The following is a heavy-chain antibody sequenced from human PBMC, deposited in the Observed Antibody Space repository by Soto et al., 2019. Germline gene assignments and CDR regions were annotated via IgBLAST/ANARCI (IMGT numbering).Heavy chain of an antibody. V-gene: IGHV4-34*01. J-gene: IGHJ4*02. CDR3: AREAVVPAAFDY. CDR2: INHSGST. Sequence: PSETLSLTCAVYGGSFSGYYWSWIRQPPGKGLEWIGEINHSGSTNYNPSLKSRFTISVDTSKNQFSLKLSSVTAADTAVYYCAREAVVPAAFDYWGQGTLVTVSS. D-gene: IGHD2-2*01. CDR1: GGSFSGYY.